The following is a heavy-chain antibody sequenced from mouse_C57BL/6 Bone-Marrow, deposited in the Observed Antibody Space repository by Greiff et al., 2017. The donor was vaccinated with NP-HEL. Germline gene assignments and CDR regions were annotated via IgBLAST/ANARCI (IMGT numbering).Heavy chain of an antibody. CDR3: TTLYNSLYFATDY. Sequence: VQLQQSGAELVRPGASVKLSCTASGYTFTDYYMHWVKQRPEQGLEWIGRIDPEDGDTEYAPKFQGKATMTADTSSNTAYLQLSSLTSEDTAVYYCTTLYNSLYFATDYWGQGTSVTVSS. J-gene: IGHJ4*01. CDR1: GYTFTDYY. CDR2: IDPEDGDT. V-gene: IGHV14-1*01. D-gene: IGHD2-12*01.